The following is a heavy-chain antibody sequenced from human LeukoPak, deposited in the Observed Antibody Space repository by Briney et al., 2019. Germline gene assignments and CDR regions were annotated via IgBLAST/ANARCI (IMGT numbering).Heavy chain of an antibody. D-gene: IGHD3-10*01. J-gene: IGHJ1*01. CDR3: ASYFGGWHFQH. V-gene: IGHV4-38-2*01. Sequence: PSETLSLTCAVSGYSITNGYYWGWIRQSPGKGLEWLGSVSPSGSTDSNPSLKSRLTISLDTSKNQISLMLGSVTAADTAVYYCASYFGGWHFQHWGQGTLVTVSS. CDR1: GYSITNGYY. CDR2: VSPSGST.